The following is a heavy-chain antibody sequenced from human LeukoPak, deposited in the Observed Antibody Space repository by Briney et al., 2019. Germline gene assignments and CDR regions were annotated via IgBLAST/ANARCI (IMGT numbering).Heavy chain of an antibody. V-gene: IGHV4-39*01. Sequence: PSETLSLTCTVSGGSISSSSYYWGWIRQPPGKGLEWIGSIYYSGSTYYNPSLKSRVTISVDTSKNQFSLKLSSVTAADTAVYYCARDYDPYYYYGMDVWGQGTTVTVSS. CDR1: GGSISSSSYY. J-gene: IGHJ6*02. D-gene: IGHD3-3*01. CDR2: IYYSGST. CDR3: ARDYDPYYYYGMDV.